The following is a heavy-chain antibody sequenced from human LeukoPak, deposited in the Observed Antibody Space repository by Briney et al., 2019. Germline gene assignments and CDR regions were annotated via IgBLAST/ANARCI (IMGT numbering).Heavy chain of an antibody. Sequence: PGGSLRLSCAASGFTFSSYAMSWVRQAPGKGLEWVSAISGSGGSTYYADSVKGRFTISRDNSKNTLYLQMNSLRAEDTAVYYCAKEHIVVVPAAIAKARFDPWGQGTLVTVSS. D-gene: IGHD2-2*02. CDR3: AKEHIVVVPAAIAKARFDP. CDR2: ISGSGGST. V-gene: IGHV3-23*01. J-gene: IGHJ5*02. CDR1: GFTFSSYA.